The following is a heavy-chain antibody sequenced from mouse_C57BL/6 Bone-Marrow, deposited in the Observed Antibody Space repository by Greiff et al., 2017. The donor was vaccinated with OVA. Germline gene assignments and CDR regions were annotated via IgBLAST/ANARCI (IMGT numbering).Heavy chain of an antibody. D-gene: IGHD3-2*01. CDR1: GYSFTSDY. CDR3: AGYGDSLDY. Sequence: EVQLVESGPGLAKPSQTLSLTCSVTGYSFTSDYWNWIRKFPGNKLEYMGYICYSGSTYYNPSLKSRISITRDTSKNQYYLQLNAVTTEDTATYYGAGYGDSLDYWGQGTTLTVSS. V-gene: IGHV3-8*01. CDR2: ICYSGST. J-gene: IGHJ2*01.